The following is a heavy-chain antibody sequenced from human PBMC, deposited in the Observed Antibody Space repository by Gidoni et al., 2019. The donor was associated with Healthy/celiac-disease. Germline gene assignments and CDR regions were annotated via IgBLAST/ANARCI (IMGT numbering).Heavy chain of an antibody. V-gene: IGHV1-18*01. Sequence: QVQLVQSGAEVKKPGASVKVSCKASGYTFTSYGISWVRQAPGQGLEWMGWISAYNGNTNYAQKLQGRVTMTTDTSTSTAYMELRSLRSDDTAVYYCARLLGYCSSTSCTPGWFDPWGQGTLVTVSS. CDR1: GYTFTSYG. CDR2: ISAYNGNT. CDR3: ARLLGYCSSTSCTPGWFDP. J-gene: IGHJ5*02. D-gene: IGHD2-2*03.